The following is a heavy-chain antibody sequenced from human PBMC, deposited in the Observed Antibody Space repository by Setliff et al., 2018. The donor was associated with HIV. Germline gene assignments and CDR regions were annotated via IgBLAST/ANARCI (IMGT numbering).Heavy chain of an antibody. CDR3: ARSGVPGWGPAAIEGYYYYYGMDV. V-gene: IGHV1-18*01. D-gene: IGHD2-2*02. CDR1: GYSFTSYG. J-gene: IGHJ6*02. CDR2: ISAYNVNT. Sequence: ASVKVSCKASGYSFTSYGVSWVRQAPGQGLEWMGWISAYNVNTNYAQKLQGRVTMTTDTSTSTVYMELSSLRSEDTAVYYCARSGVPGWGPAAIEGYYYYYGMDVWGQGTTVTVSS.